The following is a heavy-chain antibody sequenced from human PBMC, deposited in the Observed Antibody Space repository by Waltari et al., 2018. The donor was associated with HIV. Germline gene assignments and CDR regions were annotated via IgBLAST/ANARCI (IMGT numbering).Heavy chain of an antibody. J-gene: IGHJ4*02. V-gene: IGHV3-7*01. CDR2: IKEEGREK. D-gene: IGHD3-22*01. CDR3: ARDGSFGYGADY. Sequence: EVQLVESGGGLVQPGGSLRLSCAASGFTFGIYWMSWVRQAPGKGRGGVANIKEEGREKYYVDSVKGRFTISRDSAKNSLYLQMNSLRAEDTAVYFCARDGSFGYGADYWGRGTLVTVSS. CDR1: GFTFGIYW.